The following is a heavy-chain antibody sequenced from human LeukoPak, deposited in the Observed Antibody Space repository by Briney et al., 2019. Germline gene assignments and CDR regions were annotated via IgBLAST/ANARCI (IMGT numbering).Heavy chain of an antibody. V-gene: IGHV4-61*08. Sequence: SETLSLTCTVSGGSISSGDYYWRWIRQPPGKGLEWIGYIYYSGNTNYNPSLRSRVIISVDTSKNQFSLKLSSVTAADTAVYYCARDRDYYGSGSSYFDYWGQGTLVTVSS. CDR3: ARDRDYYGSGSSYFDY. J-gene: IGHJ4*02. D-gene: IGHD3-10*01. CDR1: GGSISSGDYY. CDR2: IYYSGNT.